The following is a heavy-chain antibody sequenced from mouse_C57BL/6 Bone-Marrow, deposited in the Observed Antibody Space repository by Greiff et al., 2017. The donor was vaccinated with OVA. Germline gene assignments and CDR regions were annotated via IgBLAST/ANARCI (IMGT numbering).Heavy chain of an antibody. CDR3: ARVGAYYSRGWFAY. Sequence: EVQLQQSGPELVKPGASVKISCNASGYTFTDSYMNWVKQSHGKSLEWIGDIIPHNGFTSYNQKFTGKATLTVDKSSSTAYMERRSLTSEDSAVYYCARVGAYYSRGWFAYWGQGTLGTVSA. V-gene: IGHV1-26*01. D-gene: IGHD2-5*01. CDR1: GYTFTDSY. CDR2: IIPHNGFT. J-gene: IGHJ3*01.